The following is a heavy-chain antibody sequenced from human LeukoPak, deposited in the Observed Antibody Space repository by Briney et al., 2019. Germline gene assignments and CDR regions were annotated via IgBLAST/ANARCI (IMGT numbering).Heavy chain of an antibody. Sequence: GSLRLSCAASGFTFSSYSMNWVRQAPGEGLEWASYISSSSSTIYYADSVTGRFTISRDNAKNSLYLQMNSLRAEDTAVYYCARDYYDSSGYLSEYYFDYWGQGTLVTVSS. V-gene: IGHV3-48*01. CDR2: ISSSSSTI. D-gene: IGHD3-22*01. J-gene: IGHJ4*02. CDR3: ARDYYDSSGYLSEYYFDY. CDR1: GFTFSSYS.